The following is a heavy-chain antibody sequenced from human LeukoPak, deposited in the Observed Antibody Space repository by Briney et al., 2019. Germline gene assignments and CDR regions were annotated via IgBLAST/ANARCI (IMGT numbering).Heavy chain of an antibody. CDR2: VLPLSGTA. V-gene: IGHV1-69*13. Sequence: ASVKASCKASRGAFTRAAVSWVRQAPGQGLEWMGGVLPLSGTANYAQKFQGRVTITAGESTNTAYMELNSLTFQDTAVYYCATPQMSYYGSGTHYSYYHVDVWGRGTAVTVSS. D-gene: IGHD3-10*01. J-gene: IGHJ6*03. CDR3: ATPQMSYYGSGTHYSYYHVDV. CDR1: RGAFTRAA.